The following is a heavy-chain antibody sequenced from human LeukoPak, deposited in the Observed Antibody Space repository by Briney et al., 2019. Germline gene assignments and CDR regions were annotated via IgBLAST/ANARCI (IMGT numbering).Heavy chain of an antibody. CDR1: GGSFSGYY. CDR3: ARGCVTMVRGVIITDYYYYMDV. Sequence: SETLSLTCAVYGGSFSGYYWSWIRQPPGKGLEWIGEINHSGSTNYNPSLKSRVTISVDTSKNQFSLKLSSVTGADTAVYYCARGCVTMVRGVIITDYYYYMDVWGKGTTVTVSS. CDR2: INHSGST. V-gene: IGHV4-34*01. J-gene: IGHJ6*03. D-gene: IGHD3-10*01.